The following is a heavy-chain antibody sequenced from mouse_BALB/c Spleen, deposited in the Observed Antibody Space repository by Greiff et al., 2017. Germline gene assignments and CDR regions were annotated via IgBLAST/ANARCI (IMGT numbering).Heavy chain of an antibody. V-gene: IGHV1-63*02. D-gene: IGHD4-1*01. J-gene: IGHJ2*01. CDR2: IYPGGGYT. Sequence: QVQLQQSGAELMKPGASVKISCKATGYTFSSYWIEWVKQRPGHGLEWIGDIYPGGGYTNYNEKFKGKATLTADTSSSTAYMQLSSLTSEDSAVYFCARFQTVYYFDYWGQGTTLTVSS. CDR1: GYTFSSYW. CDR3: ARFQTVYYFDY.